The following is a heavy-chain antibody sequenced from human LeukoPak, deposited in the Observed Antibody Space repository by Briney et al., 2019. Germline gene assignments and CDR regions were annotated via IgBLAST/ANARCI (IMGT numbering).Heavy chain of an antibody. CDR1: GGSISSSSYY. CDR3: ARHEKSSGWYFAY. J-gene: IGHJ4*02. CDR2: IYYSGST. V-gene: IGHV4-39*01. Sequence: SETLSLTCTVSGGSISSSSYYWGWIRQPPGKGLEGIGSIYYSGSTYYNPSLKSRVTISVDTSKNQFSLKLSSVTAADTAVYYCARHEKSSGWYFAYWGQGTLVTVSS. D-gene: IGHD6-19*01.